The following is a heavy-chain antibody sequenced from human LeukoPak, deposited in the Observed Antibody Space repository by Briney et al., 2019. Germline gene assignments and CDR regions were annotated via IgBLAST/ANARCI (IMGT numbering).Heavy chain of an antibody. CDR1: KFAFSNYT. CDR2: ISYDGKNK. D-gene: IGHD6-13*01. Sequence: GGSLRLSCVASKFAFSNYTMHWVRQAPGKGLEWVAVISYDGKNKYYADSVKGRFTISRDNSKNTLYLQMSSLKTEDTAVYYCARPPPIAAAGFFDYWGQGTLVTVSS. J-gene: IGHJ4*02. CDR3: ARPPPIAAAGFFDY. V-gene: IGHV3-30*04.